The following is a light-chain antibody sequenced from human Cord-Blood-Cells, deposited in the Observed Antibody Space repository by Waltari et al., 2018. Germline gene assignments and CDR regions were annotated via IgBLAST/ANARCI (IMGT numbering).Light chain of an antibody. CDR1: QSVSSN. Sequence: EIVMTQSTAPLSVSPGQRATLSCRASQSVSSNLAWYQQKPGQAPRLLIYGASTRATGIPARFSGSGSGTEFTLTISSLQSEDFAVYYCQQYNNWPLTFGGGTKVEIK. CDR3: QQYNNWPLT. J-gene: IGKJ4*01. V-gene: IGKV3-15*01. CDR2: GAS.